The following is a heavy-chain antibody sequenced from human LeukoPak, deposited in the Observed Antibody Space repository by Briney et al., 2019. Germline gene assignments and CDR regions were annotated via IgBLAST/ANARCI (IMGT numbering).Heavy chain of an antibody. CDR2: ISSSGSTI. CDR1: GFTFSDYY. V-gene: IGHV3-11*04. Sequence: KTGGSLRLSCAASGFTFSDYYMSWIRQAPGKGLEWVSYISSSGSTIYYADSVKGRFTISRDNAKYSLYLQMNSLRAEDTAVYYCARDEYYYDSSGYPPDYWGQGTLVTVSS. J-gene: IGHJ4*02. D-gene: IGHD3-22*01. CDR3: ARDEYYYDSSGYPPDY.